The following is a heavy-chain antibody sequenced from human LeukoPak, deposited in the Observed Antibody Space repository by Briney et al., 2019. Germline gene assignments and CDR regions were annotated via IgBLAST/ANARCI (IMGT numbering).Heavy chain of an antibody. CDR1: GYTFTGYY. CDR3: ASCAEKEIGWFDP. V-gene: IGHV1-69*13. J-gene: IGHJ5*02. Sequence: ASVKVSCKASGYTFTGYYMHWVRQAPGQGLEWMGGIIPIFGTANYAQKFQGRVTITADESTSTAYMELSSLRSEDTAVYYCASCAEKEIGWFDPWGQGTLVTVSS. CDR2: IIPIFGTA. D-gene: IGHD2-21*01.